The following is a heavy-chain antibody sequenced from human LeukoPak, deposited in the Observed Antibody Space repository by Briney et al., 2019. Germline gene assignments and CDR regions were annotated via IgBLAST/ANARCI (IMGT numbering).Heavy chain of an antibody. CDR2: IWYDGSNK. CDR1: GFTFSSYG. J-gene: IGHJ3*02. V-gene: IGHV3-33*01. D-gene: IGHD2-2*01. CDR3: ARDAAEAAAAFDI. Sequence: PRGSLRVSCAASGFTFSSYGVHGVRPAPRKGRAWVEVIWYDGSNKYYPDSVKGRFTISRDNSKNTLHLQMNSLRAEDTAVYYCARDAAEAAAAFDIWGQGTMVTVSS.